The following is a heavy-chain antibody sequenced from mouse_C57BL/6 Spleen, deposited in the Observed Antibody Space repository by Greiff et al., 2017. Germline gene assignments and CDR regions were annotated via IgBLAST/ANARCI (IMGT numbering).Heavy chain of an antibody. CDR1: GFNIKDYY. V-gene: IGHV14-2*01. CDR3: ARSGDHEGFAY. Sequence: EVQRVESGAELVKPGASVKLSCTASGFNIKDYYMHWVTQRTEQGLEWIGRIDPEDGETKYAPKFQGKATITADTSSNTADLQLSSLTSEDTAVYYCARSGDHEGFAYWGQGTLVTVSA. J-gene: IGHJ3*01. D-gene: IGHD3-1*01. CDR2: IDPEDGET.